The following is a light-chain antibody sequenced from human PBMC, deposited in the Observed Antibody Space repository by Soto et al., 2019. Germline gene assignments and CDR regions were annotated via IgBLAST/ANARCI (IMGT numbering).Light chain of an antibody. CDR2: DTS. CDR1: QSVSSY. Sequence: EIMLTQSPATLSLSPGERATLSCRASQSVSSYLAWYQQKPGQAPRLLIYDTSNRATGIPVRFSGSGSGTDFTLTISSLQPEDVATYYCQKYNSAPITFGQGTRLEI. CDR3: QKYNSAPIT. J-gene: IGKJ5*01. V-gene: IGKV3-11*01.